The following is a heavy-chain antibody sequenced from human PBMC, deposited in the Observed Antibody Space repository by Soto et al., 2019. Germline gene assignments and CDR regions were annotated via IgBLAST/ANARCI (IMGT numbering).Heavy chain of an antibody. CDR1: GGSLSSDY. Sequence: SETLSLTCSVSGGSLSSDYWSWIRQSPEGGLEWIGYMSSSGNTNYNPSLKSRVTISVDMSNNQFSLKVNSVTAADTAVYYCASAPNTYYFDYWSQGALVTVPS. J-gene: IGHJ4*02. CDR3: ASAPNTYYFDY. V-gene: IGHV4-59*01. CDR2: MSSSGNT.